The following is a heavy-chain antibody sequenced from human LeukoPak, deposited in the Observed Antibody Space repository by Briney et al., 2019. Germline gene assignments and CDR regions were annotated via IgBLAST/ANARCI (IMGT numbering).Heavy chain of an antibody. CDR1: GGSISSYY. J-gene: IGHJ3*02. Sequence: SETLSLTCTVSGGSISSYYWSWIRQPPGKGLEWIGYIYYSGSTNYNPSLKSRVTISVDTSKNQSSLKLSSVTAADTAVYYCARDRKNAFDIWGQGTMVTVSS. CDR3: ARDRKNAFDI. CDR2: IYYSGST. D-gene: IGHD1-14*01. V-gene: IGHV4-59*01.